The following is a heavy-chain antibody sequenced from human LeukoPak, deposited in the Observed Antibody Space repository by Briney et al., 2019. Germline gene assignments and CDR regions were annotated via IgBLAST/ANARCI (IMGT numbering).Heavy chain of an antibody. CDR1: GGSISGYY. V-gene: IGHV4-59*08. CDR2: IHETEST. CDR3: ARRSTSGYYYFDY. Sequence: SETLSLTCTVSGGSISGYYWSWIRQPPGKGLEWIGNIHETESTNFNPSLKSRVTISVDTSNKQFSLKLSSVTAADTAVYYCARRSTSGYYYFDYWGQGTRVTVSS. J-gene: IGHJ4*02. D-gene: IGHD3-22*01.